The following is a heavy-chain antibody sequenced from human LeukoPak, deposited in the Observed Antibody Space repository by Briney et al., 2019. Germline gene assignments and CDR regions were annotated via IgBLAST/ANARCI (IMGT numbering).Heavy chain of an antibody. V-gene: IGHV3-30*03. J-gene: IGHJ4*02. CDR1: GFTFSCYG. Sequence: GGCLILSCAASGFTFSCYGIHWVRLAPGKGQEWEAVISYDGSNTYYAQSVKDRYTIYRDNSKNTLYMQTNSVRADDTAMYYCAHGYCSGGSCSTPPDYWGQGTLVTVSS. CDR2: ISYDGSNT. D-gene: IGHD2-15*01. CDR3: AHGYCSGGSCSTPPDY.